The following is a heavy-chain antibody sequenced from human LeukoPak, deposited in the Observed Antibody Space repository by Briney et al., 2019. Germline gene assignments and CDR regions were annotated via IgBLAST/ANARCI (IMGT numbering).Heavy chain of an antibody. CDR3: ARVSVAGHTYYYYGMDV. D-gene: IGHD6-19*01. CDR2: ISYDGSNK. J-gene: IGHJ6*02. CDR1: GFTFSSYA. Sequence: GGSLRLSCAASGFTFSSYAMHWVRQAPGKGLEWVAVISYDGSNKYYADSAKGRFTISRDNSKNTLYLQMNSLRAEDTAVYYCARVSVAGHTYYYYGMDVWGQGTTVTVSS. V-gene: IGHV3-30-3*01.